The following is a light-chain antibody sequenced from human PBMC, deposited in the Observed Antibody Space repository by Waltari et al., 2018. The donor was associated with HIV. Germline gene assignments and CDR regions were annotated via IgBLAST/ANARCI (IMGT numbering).Light chain of an antibody. CDR3: QQYFNAPIT. CDR2: WAS. V-gene: IGKV4-1*01. CDR1: RSILYNSNNKNY. J-gene: IGKJ4*01. Sequence: DIVMTQSPDSLALSLGERATIHCKSSRSILYNSNNKNYLAGYQQKPGQPPQLLIYWASTREFGVPDRFSGSGSGTNFTLTISSLQTEDVAVYYCQQYFNAPITFGGGTRVEI.